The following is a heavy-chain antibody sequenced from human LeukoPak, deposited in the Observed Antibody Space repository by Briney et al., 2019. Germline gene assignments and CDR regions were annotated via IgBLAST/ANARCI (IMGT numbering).Heavy chain of an antibody. D-gene: IGHD3-3*01. J-gene: IGHJ6*02. CDR1: GYTFTSYG. CDR3: ARDWVIIPPKNYYYYGMDV. Sequence: ASVKVSCKASGYTFTSYGISWVRQAPGQGLEWMGWISAYSGNTNYAQKLQGRVTMTTDTSTSTAYMELRSLRSDDTAVYYCARDWVIIPPKNYYYYGMDVWGQGTTVTVSS. CDR2: ISAYSGNT. V-gene: IGHV1-18*01.